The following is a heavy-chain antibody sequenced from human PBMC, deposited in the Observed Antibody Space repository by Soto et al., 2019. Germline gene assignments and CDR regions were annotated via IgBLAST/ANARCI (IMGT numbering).Heavy chain of an antibody. J-gene: IGHJ6*02. CDR1: GFTFSSYS. CDR2: ISSSSSTI. CDR3: ARDDGEYCSGGSCYSSGGYYGMDV. V-gene: IGHV3-48*02. D-gene: IGHD2-15*01. Sequence: PGGSLRLSCAASGFTFSSYSMNWVRQAPGKGLEWVSYISSSSSTIYYADSVKGRFTISRDNAKNSLYLQMNSLRDEDTAVYYCARDDGEYCSGGSCYSSGGYYGMDVWGQGTTVTVSS.